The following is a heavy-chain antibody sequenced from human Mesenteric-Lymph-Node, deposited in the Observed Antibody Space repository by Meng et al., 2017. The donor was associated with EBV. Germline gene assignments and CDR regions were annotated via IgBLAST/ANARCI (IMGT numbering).Heavy chain of an antibody. D-gene: IGHD6-19*01. CDR3: ASSYLYTSGWPLDY. J-gene: IGHJ4*02. Sequence: LQLPESAQGLWKPSEPLSLTCTVSGDSSSNRDYYWDWIRQPPGKGLEWIASIYDSGSTYYNPSVKSRVTISMDTSKNQLSLKLSSVTAADTAVYYCASSYLYTSGWPLDYWGQGTLVTVSS. CDR1: GDSSSNRDYY. V-gene: IGHV4-39*07. CDR2: IYDSGST.